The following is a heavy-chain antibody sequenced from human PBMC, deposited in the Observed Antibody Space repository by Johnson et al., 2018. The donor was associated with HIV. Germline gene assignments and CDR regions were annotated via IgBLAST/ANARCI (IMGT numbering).Heavy chain of an antibody. V-gene: IGHV3-9*01. CDR3: SRDTYYYDSSGYLDAFDI. CDR1: GFTFDDYA. J-gene: IGHJ3*02. D-gene: IGHD3-22*01. Sequence: EVQLVESGGGLVQPGRSLRLSCTASGFTFDDYAMHWVRQAPGKGLEWVSGISWNSNSTAYADSVKGRFTISRDNAKNSLYLQMNSLRDEDTALYYCSRDTYYYDSSGYLDAFDIWGQGTMVTVSS. CDR2: ISWNSNST.